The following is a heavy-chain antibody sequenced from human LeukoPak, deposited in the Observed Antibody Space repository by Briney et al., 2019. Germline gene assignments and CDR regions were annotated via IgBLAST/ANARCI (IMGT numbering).Heavy chain of an antibody. CDR3: ARNSSGIHFDY. J-gene: IGHJ4*02. CDR1: GYSISNTYY. V-gene: IGHV4-38-2*01. D-gene: IGHD3-22*01. CDR2: IYNSGST. Sequence: SETLSLTCAVSGYSISNTYYWGWIRQPPGKGLEWIGSIYNSGSTHYNPSLKSRVTISVDTSMNQFSLKLSSVTAADTAVYYCARNSSGIHFDYWGRGTLVTVSS.